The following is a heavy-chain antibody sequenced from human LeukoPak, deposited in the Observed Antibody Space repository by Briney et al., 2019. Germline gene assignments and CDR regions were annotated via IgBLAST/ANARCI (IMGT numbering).Heavy chain of an antibody. V-gene: IGHV5-51*01. Sequence: GESLKISCKGSGYSFTSYWIGWVRQMPGKGLEWMGIIYPGDSDTRYSPSFQGQVTISADKSISTAYLQWSSLKASDTAMYYCARLYYGSGSYNWFDPWGQGTLVTVSS. CDR1: GYSFTSYW. D-gene: IGHD3-10*01. J-gene: IGHJ5*02. CDR3: ARLYYGSGSYNWFDP. CDR2: IYPGDSDT.